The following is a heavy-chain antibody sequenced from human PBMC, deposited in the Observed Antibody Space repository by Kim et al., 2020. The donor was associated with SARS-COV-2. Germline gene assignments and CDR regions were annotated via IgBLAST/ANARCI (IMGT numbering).Heavy chain of an antibody. Sequence: GGSLRLSCAASGFTFSSYAMSWVRQAPGKGLEWVSAISGSGGSTYYADSVKGRFTISRDNSKNTLYLQMNSLRAEDTAVYYCAKGDSRGWYVGGDYWGQGTLVTVSS. V-gene: IGHV3-23*01. J-gene: IGHJ4*02. CDR2: ISGSGGST. D-gene: IGHD6-19*01. CDR1: GFTFSSYA. CDR3: AKGDSRGWYVGGDY.